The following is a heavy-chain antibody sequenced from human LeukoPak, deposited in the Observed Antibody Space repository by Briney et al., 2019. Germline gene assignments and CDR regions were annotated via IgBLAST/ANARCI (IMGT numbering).Heavy chain of an antibody. CDR2: IYPDDSDT. CDR3: ATALLARDCSGGSCYCFDY. J-gene: IGHJ4*02. D-gene: IGHD2-15*01. V-gene: IGHV5-51*01. Sequence: SGESLKISCTGSGYSFTSYRIGWVRQMPGKGLEWMGTIYPDDSDTRYSPSFQGQVTISADRSITTAYLQWSSLKASDTAMYYCATALLARDCSGGSCYCFDYWGQGTLVTVSS. CDR1: GYSFTSYR.